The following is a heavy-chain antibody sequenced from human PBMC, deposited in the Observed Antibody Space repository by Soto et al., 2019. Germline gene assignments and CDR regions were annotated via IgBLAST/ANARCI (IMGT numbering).Heavy chain of an antibody. CDR3: ARDDYGDYNVDNWFDP. Sequence: QVQLVQSGAEVKKPGSSVKVSCKASGGSFISYTISWVRQAPGQGLEWMGKITPSLDIANYAQKFQGRVTITADKSTSTAYMELSSLRSEDTVVYFCARDDYGDYNVDNWFDPWGQGTLVTVSS. CDR1: GGSFISYT. D-gene: IGHD4-17*01. J-gene: IGHJ5*02. CDR2: ITPSLDIA. V-gene: IGHV1-69*08.